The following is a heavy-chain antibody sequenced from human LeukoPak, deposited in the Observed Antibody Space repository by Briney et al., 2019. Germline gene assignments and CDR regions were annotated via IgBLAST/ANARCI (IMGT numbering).Heavy chain of an antibody. CDR3: ARVPTDDILTGYRDDY. D-gene: IGHD3-9*01. V-gene: IGHV1-18*01. CDR1: SYTFTSYG. J-gene: IGHJ4*02. Sequence: GASVKVSCKASSYTFTSYGISWVRQAPGQGLEWMGWISAYNGNTNYAQKLQGRVTMTTDTSTSTAYMELRSLRSDGTAVYYCARVPTDDILTGYRDDYWGQGTLVTVSS. CDR2: ISAYNGNT.